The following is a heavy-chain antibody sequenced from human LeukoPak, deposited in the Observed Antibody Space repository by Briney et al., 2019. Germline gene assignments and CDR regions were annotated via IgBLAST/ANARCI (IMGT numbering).Heavy chain of an antibody. D-gene: IGHD1-1*01. V-gene: IGHV1-24*01. J-gene: IGHJ4*02. CDR1: GSTLAESY. CDR3: AGDRGITITKDFDY. Sequence: ASVKISCKVSGSTLAESYIHWLRQAPGKGLEWMGGYDPEEGGIIYAQKFLDRVTMTEDTSTTTAYMEVSSLRSEDTAVFCAGDRGITITKDFDYWGQGTVVTVSS. CDR2: YDPEEGGI.